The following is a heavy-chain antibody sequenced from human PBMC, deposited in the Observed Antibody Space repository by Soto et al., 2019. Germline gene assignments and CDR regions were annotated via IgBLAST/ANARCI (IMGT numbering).Heavy chain of an antibody. D-gene: IGHD3-10*01. Sequence: PSETLSLTCAVSGYSINSDYYWGWIRQPPGKGLEWIGSVDHSGRTYYSPSLRRRLTIFIDTSKNQFSLRLTSVTAADTAMYFCAKKGYYPSGKINLFDSWGPGTLVTVSS. V-gene: IGHV4-38-2*01. CDR1: GYSINSDYY. J-gene: IGHJ4*02. CDR3: AKKGYYPSGKINLFDS. CDR2: VDHSGRT.